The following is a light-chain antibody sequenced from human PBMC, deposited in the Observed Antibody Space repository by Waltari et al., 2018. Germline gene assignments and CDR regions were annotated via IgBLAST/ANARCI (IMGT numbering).Light chain of an antibody. CDR3: QHYYNIPRT. CDR1: QAIRDS. CDR2: GAS. V-gene: IGKV1-NL1*01. Sequence: DIQMTQSPSSLSVSVGDRVTITCRASQAIRDSLAWYQQKPGKAPKLLLYGASRLDSGVPFRFSGSGSGTDFTLTITSLQPEDFATYYCQHYYNIPRTFGQGTKVEVK. J-gene: IGKJ1*01.